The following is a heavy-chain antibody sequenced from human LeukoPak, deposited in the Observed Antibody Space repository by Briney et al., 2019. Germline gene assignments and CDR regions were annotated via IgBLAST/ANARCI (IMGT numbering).Heavy chain of an antibody. J-gene: IGHJ4*02. CDR1: GFTFSSYW. CDR3: ARAVVVVAATLFDY. Sequence: GGSLRLSCAASGFTFSSYWMSWVRQAPGKGLEWVANIKQDGSEKYYVDSVKGRFTISRDNAKNSLYLQMNSLRAEDTAVYYCARAVVVVAATLFDYWGQGTLVTVSS. V-gene: IGHV3-7*01. CDR2: IKQDGSEK. D-gene: IGHD2-15*01.